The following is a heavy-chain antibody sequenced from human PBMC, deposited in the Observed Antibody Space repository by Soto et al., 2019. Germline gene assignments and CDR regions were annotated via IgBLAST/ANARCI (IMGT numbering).Heavy chain of an antibody. D-gene: IGHD3-10*01. V-gene: IGHV3-30*04. CDR2: ISYNGRNI. Sequence: QVQLVESGGGVVQPGTSLRLACTASGFRLNGYAMNWVRQAPGKGLEWVALISYNGRNIFYADSVKGRFTISRDTSQNPVLLQMNSLRPDDTAIYYCARIGQGVHDGTGFDPWGQGTLVTVSS. CDR1: GFRLNGYA. J-gene: IGHJ5*02. CDR3: ARIGQGVHDGTGFDP.